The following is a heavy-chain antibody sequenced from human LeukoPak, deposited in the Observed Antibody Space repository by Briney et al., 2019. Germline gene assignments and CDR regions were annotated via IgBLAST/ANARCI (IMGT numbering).Heavy chain of an antibody. CDR2: IIPIFGTA. CDR1: GGTFSSYA. Sequence: AASVKVSCKASGGTFSSYAISWVRQAPGQGLEWMGGIIPIFGTANYAQKFQGRVTITADKSTSTAYMELSSLRPEDTAVYYCARSRPRGWGSYFDYWGQGTLVTVSS. D-gene: IGHD3-16*01. V-gene: IGHV1-69*06. J-gene: IGHJ4*02. CDR3: ARSRPRGWGSYFDY.